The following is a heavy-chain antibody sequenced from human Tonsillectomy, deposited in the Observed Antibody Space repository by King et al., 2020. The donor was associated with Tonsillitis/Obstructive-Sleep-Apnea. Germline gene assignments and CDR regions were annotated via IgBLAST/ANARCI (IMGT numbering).Heavy chain of an antibody. Sequence: HVQLQESGTGLVKPSQSLSLTCSVSGGSISSGEYFWRWIRQHPGKGLEWIGYISYSGSTYYNPSLKSRVTISGDTSNNQFSLQLRSVTVADTAVYFCARTTPPYYYYHMDVWGKGTRVTVSS. CDR1: GGSISSGEYF. CDR3: ARTTPPYYYYHMDV. CDR2: ISYSGST. J-gene: IGHJ6*03. D-gene: IGHD1-1*01. V-gene: IGHV4-31*03.